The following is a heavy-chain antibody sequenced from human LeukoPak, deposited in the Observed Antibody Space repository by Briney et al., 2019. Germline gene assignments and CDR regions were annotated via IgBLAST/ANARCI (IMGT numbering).Heavy chain of an antibody. Sequence: ASVKVSCKASGYTFTGYYMHWVRQAPEQGLEWMGWISAYNGNTNYALKLQGRVTMTTDTSTSTAYMELRSLRSDDTAVYYCARVRGTMVRGNPKSDFDYWGQGTLVTVSS. J-gene: IGHJ4*02. CDR3: ARVRGTMVRGNPKSDFDY. CDR2: ISAYNGNT. CDR1: GYTFTGYY. D-gene: IGHD3-10*01. V-gene: IGHV1-18*04.